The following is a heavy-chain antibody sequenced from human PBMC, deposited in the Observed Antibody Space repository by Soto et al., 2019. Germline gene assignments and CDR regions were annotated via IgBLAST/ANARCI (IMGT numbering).Heavy chain of an antibody. D-gene: IGHD2-15*01. Sequence: GASVKVSCKASGYTFTSYDINWVRQATGQGLEWMGWMNPNSGNTGYAQKFQGRVTMTRNTSISTAYMELSSLRSEDTAVYYCARGVRRPYCSGGSCPYYYYYVDVWGKGTTVTVSS. CDR3: ARGVRRPYCSGGSCPYYYYYVDV. CDR2: MNPNSGNT. CDR1: GYTFTSYD. V-gene: IGHV1-8*01. J-gene: IGHJ6*03.